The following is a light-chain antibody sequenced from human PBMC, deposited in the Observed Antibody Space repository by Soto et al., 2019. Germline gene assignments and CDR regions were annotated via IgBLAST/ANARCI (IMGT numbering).Light chain of an antibody. Sequence: QSALTQPASVSGSPGQSITISCTGTSSDVGLYDYVSWYQQHPGKAPQLMIYAVSNRPSGVSNRFSASKSGNTASLFISGLQAEDEADYYCSSYTSDSPYVFGSGTKVNV. V-gene: IGLV2-14*01. CDR2: AVS. J-gene: IGLJ1*01. CDR1: SSDVGLYDY. CDR3: SSYTSDSPYV.